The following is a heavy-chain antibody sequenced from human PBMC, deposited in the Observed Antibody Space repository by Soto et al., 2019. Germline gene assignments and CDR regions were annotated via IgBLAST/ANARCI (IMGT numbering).Heavy chain of an antibody. V-gene: IGHV1-69*02. CDR3: ASIAAAGTEDYYYYYGMDV. CDR2: IIPILGIA. J-gene: IGHJ6*02. CDR1: GGTFSSYT. D-gene: IGHD6-13*01. Sequence: QVQLVQSGAEVKKPGSSVKVSCKASGGTFSSYTISWVRQAPGQGLEWMGRIIPILGIANYAQKFQGRVTITADKSTSTAYMELSSLRSEDTAVYYCASIAAAGTEDYYYYYGMDVWGQGTTVTVSS.